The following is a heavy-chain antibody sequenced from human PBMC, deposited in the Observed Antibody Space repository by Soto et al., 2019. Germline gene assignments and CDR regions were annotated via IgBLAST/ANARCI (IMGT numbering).Heavy chain of an antibody. V-gene: IGHV5-10-1*01. CDR2: IDPSDSYI. Sequence: PGESLKISCKGSGYNFTSYWIYWVRQMPGKGLEWRGRIDPSDSYINYSPSFQGHVTISADKAINTAYLQWSSLKASDTAMYYCARRKYCSTSSCYADYYYGMDVWGQGTTVTVSS. CDR1: GYNFTSYW. D-gene: IGHD2-2*01. CDR3: ARRKYCSTSSCYADYYYGMDV. J-gene: IGHJ6*02.